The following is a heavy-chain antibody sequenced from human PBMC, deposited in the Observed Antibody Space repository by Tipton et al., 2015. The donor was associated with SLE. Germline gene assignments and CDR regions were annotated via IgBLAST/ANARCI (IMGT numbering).Heavy chain of an antibody. CDR2: ISYDGSNK. CDR1: GFTFSSYA. CDR3: AKAITMIVVAPEAFDI. D-gene: IGHD3-22*01. J-gene: IGHJ3*02. Sequence: SLRLSCAASGFTFSSYAMHWVRQAPGKGLEWVAVISYDGSNKYYADSVKGRFTISRDNSKNTLYLQMNSLRAEDTAVYYCAKAITMIVVAPEAFDIWGQGTMVTVSS. V-gene: IGHV3-30-3*01.